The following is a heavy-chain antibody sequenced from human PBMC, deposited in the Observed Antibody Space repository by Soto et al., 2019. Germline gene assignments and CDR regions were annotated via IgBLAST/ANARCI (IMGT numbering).Heavy chain of an antibody. CDR3: ARHRGCSSTSCYSPVILWFDP. V-gene: IGHV4-59*08. Sequence: SETLSLTCTVSGGSISSYYWSWIRQPPGKGLEWIGYIYYSGSTNYNPSLKSRVTISVDTSKNQFSLKLSSVTAADTAVYYCARHRGCSSTSCYSPVILWFDPWGQGTLVTVSS. CDR1: GGSISSYY. CDR2: IYYSGST. J-gene: IGHJ5*02. D-gene: IGHD2-2*01.